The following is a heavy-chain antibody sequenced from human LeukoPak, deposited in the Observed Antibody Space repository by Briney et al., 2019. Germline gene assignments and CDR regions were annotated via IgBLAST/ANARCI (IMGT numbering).Heavy chain of an antibody. CDR3: ARSDSYYDSSAWDP. D-gene: IGHD3-22*01. J-gene: IGHJ5*02. V-gene: IGHV4-31*03. CDR1: GGSISSGGYY. Sequence: LQTLSLTCTVSGGSISSGGYYWSWIRQHPGKGLEWIGYIYYSGSTYYNPSLKSRVTISVDTSKNQVSLKLSSVTAADTAVYYCARSDSYYDSSAWDPWGQGTLVTVSS. CDR2: IYYSGST.